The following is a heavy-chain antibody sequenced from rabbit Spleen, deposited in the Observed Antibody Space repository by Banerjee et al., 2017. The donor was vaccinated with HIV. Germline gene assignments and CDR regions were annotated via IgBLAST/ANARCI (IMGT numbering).Heavy chain of an antibody. CDR2: IDSGSSGFT. D-gene: IGHD4-1*01. Sequence: QSLEESGGGLVKPGASLTLTCTASGVSFSISSYMCWVRQAPGKGLEWIACIDSGSSGFTYYATWAKGRFTCSKTSSTTVTLQMTRLTAADTATYFCARDLAGVIGWNFNLWGPGTLVTVS. V-gene: IGHV1S40*01. J-gene: IGHJ4*01. CDR1: GVSFSISSY. CDR3: ARDLAGVIGWNFNL.